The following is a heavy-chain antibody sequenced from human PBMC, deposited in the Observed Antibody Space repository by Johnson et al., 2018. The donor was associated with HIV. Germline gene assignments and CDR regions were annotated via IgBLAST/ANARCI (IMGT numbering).Heavy chain of an antibody. CDR3: ARARIGVRPAGVFDM. D-gene: IGHD3-3*01. V-gene: IGHV3-30-3*01. CDR1: GFPFSSYA. J-gene: IGHJ3*02. Sequence: QVQLVESGGGVVQPGRSLRLSCAASGFPFSSYAMHWVRQAPGRGLEWVALISVDGNTRFFGDSMKGRFTISRDNSNNTLYLQMNSLRAEDAALYYCARARIGVRPAGVFDMRGQGTRVTVSS. CDR2: ISVDGNTR.